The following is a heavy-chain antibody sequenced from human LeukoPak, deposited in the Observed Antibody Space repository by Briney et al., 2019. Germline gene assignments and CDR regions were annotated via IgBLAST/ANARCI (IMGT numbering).Heavy chain of an antibody. CDR1: GFSFSDHY. V-gene: IGHV3-72*01. D-gene: IGHD1-26*01. CDR2: IKNKANSYGT. J-gene: IGHJ4*02. Sequence: PGGSLRLSCAASGFSFSDHYMDWVRLAPGKGLEWVGRIKNKANSYGTDYAASVKGRFTLSRDDSKDSLYLQMNSLRSEDTALYYCTRVRLGAATRYFDYWAREPWSPSPQ. CDR3: TRVRLGAATRYFDY.